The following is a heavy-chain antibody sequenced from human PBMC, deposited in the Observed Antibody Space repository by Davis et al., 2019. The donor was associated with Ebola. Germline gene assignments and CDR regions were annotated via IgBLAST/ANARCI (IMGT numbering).Heavy chain of an antibody. J-gene: IGHJ4*02. CDR1: GGSISSGGYS. D-gene: IGHD3-10*01. V-gene: IGHV4-61*08. CDR3: ARWIHGSGSYYPFDY. CDR2: IYYSGST. Sequence: PSETLSLTCAVSGGSISSGGYSWSWIRQPPGKGLEWIGYIYYSGSTNYNPSLKSRVTISVDTSKNQFSLKLSSVTAADTAVYYCARWIHGSGSYYPFDYWGQGTLVTVSS.